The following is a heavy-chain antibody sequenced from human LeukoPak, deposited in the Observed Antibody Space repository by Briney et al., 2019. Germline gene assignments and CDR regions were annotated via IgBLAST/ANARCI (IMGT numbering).Heavy chain of an antibody. CDR2: INRDGSQI. Sequence: GGSLRLSCVASGFTLATSWMTWVRQAPGKGLEWVSNINRDGSQIDYLDSVKGRFTISRDSANNALYLQMNSLRAEDTAIYYCARGGLSAGFDYWGQGTLVTVSS. V-gene: IGHV3-7*01. J-gene: IGHJ4*02. D-gene: IGHD3-10*01. CDR1: GFTLATSW. CDR3: ARGGLSAGFDY.